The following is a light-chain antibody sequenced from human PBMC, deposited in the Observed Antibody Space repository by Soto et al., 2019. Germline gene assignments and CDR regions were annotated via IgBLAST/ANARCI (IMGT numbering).Light chain of an antibody. CDR1: SSNIGGNS. Sequence: QSVLTQPPSVSAAPGQKVTISCSGSSSNIGGNSVSWYQQLPGTAPKLLIYHDNKRPSGIPDRFSGSKSGTSATLGITRFQTGDEADYYRGSRDSSLSAYVFGTGTKV. V-gene: IGLV1-51*01. CDR2: HDN. J-gene: IGLJ1*01. CDR3: GSRDSSLSAYV.